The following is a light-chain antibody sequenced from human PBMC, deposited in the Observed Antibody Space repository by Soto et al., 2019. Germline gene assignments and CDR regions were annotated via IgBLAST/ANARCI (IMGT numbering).Light chain of an antibody. CDR2: GAS. CDR1: QSVSSSF. Sequence: EIVLTQSPGTLSLSPGERATLSCRASQSVSSSFLAWYQRKAGQAPRLLIYGASSRATGIPDRFSGSGSGTDFTLTISRLEPEDFAVYYCQQYDRSPWTFGQGTKVEIK. V-gene: IGKV3-20*01. CDR3: QQYDRSPWT. J-gene: IGKJ1*01.